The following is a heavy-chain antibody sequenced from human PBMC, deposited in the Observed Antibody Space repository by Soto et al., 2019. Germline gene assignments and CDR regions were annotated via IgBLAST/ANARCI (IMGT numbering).Heavy chain of an antibody. D-gene: IGHD3-10*01. Sequence: PGGSLRLSCAASGFTFSSYSMHLVRQAPGKGLECVAVISYDGSNKYDADSVKGRFTISRDNSKNTLYLQMNSLRAEDTAVYYCARRTSYYRAGIYIPGYWGQGTFVTLSS. V-gene: IGHV3-30-3*01. CDR3: ARRTSYYRAGIYIPGY. CDR1: GFTFSSYS. CDR2: ISYDGSNK. J-gene: IGHJ4*02.